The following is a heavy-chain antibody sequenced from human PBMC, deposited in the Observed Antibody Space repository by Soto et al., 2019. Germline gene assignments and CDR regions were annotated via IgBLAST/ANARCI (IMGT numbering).Heavy chain of an antibody. Sequence: QVQLQESGPGLVKPSGTLSLTCTVSGVSIISSTWWTWVRQSPGRGLEWLGEIHHSGSANYNPSIKSGGSMAVYKSKNQFSLSLSPVTAADTAVYYCTRADFLRGAWGQGILVTVSS. D-gene: IGHD2-21*02. CDR2: IHHSGSA. CDR3: TRADFLRGA. J-gene: IGHJ5*02. V-gene: IGHV4-4*02. CDR1: GVSIISSTW.